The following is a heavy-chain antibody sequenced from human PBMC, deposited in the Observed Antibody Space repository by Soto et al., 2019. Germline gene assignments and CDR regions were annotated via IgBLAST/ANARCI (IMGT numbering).Heavy chain of an antibody. Sequence: ASVKVSCKASGYTFTSNDINWVRQASGQGLEWMGWMNPNTGGSGYAQDFQGRITMTRDTAASTAYMELTSLRSDDTAVYYCARGGPAAGYDLWGQGTLVTVSS. CDR2: MNPNTGGS. J-gene: IGHJ4*02. V-gene: IGHV1-8*01. CDR3: ARGGPAAGYDL. CDR1: GYTFTSND. D-gene: IGHD6-13*01.